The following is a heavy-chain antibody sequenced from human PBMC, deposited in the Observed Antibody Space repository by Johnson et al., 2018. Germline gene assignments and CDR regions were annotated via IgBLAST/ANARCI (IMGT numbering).Heavy chain of an antibody. CDR2: IKTKTDGGTT. D-gene: IGHD4-17*01. CDR3: TTPPYGDYVGFDP. V-gene: IGHV3-15*01. J-gene: IGHJ5*02. Sequence: VQLVQSGGGFVKPGGSLRLSCAASGFTFSNAWMTWVRQAPGKGLEWVGRIKTKTDGGTTDYAAPVKGRFTIARDDSKNTLYLQMNSLKSEDTAVYYCTTPPYGDYVGFDPWGQGTLVTVSS. CDR1: GFTFSNAW.